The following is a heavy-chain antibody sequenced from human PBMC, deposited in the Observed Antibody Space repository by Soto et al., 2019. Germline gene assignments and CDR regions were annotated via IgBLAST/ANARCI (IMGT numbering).Heavy chain of an antibody. V-gene: IGHV4-59*08. Sequence: SETLSLTCTVSGTAISGYHWSWIRQPPGKGLECLGYISYSGSTNYNPSLKSQVTMSIDTSKNQFSLKLNSVTAADTAVYYCARGFSIDWYTYYFDYWGQGPLVTVS. J-gene: IGHJ4*02. D-gene: IGHD3-3*02. CDR3: ARGFSIDWYTYYFDY. CDR2: ISYSGST. CDR1: GTAISGYH.